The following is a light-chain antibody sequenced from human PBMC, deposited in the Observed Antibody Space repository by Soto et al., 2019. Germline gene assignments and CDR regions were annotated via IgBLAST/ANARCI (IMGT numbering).Light chain of an antibody. V-gene: IGKV1-39*01. CDR1: QSISNY. J-gene: IGKJ1*01. Sequence: DIQMTQSPSSLSASVGDRVTITCRASQSISNYLNWYQQKPGKAPKLLIYAASSLQSGVPSRFSGSGSGTDFPLTISSLQPEEFATYYCQQSYNAPRTFGQGTKVEIK. CDR3: QQSYNAPRT. CDR2: AAS.